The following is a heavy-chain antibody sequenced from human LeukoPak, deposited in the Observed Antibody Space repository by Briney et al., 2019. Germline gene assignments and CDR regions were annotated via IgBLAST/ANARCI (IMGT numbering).Heavy chain of an antibody. CDR2: IYNSGST. CDR3: ASGSFDGSGSYYTYYNYYMDV. CDR1: GGSISSSNW. J-gene: IGHJ6*03. Sequence: SETLSLTCAVSGGSISSSNWWSWVRQPPGKGLEWIGEIYNSGSTNYNPSLKSRVTISVDKSKNQFSLKLSSVTAADTAVYYCASGSFDGSGSYYTYYNYYMDVWGKGTTVTVSS. D-gene: IGHD3-10*01. V-gene: IGHV4-4*02.